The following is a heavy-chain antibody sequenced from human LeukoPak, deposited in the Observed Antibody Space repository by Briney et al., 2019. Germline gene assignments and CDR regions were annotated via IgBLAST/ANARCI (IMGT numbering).Heavy chain of an antibody. V-gene: IGHV3-30-3*01. CDR3: VRGILETNSVAFDL. J-gene: IGHJ3*01. CDR2: ISYDGSNK. D-gene: IGHD3-3*01. CDR1: GFTFSSYA. Sequence: PGRSLRLSCAASGFTFSSYAMHWVRQAPGKGLEWVAVISYDGSNKYYADSVKGRFTVSRDNAENTLHVQMSSLGAGDTAVYYCVRGILETNSVAFDLWGQGTMVTVS.